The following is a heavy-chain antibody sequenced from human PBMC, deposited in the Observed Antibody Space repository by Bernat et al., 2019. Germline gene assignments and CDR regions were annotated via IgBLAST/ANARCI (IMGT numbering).Heavy chain of an antibody. CDR1: GFTFSNYG. V-gene: IGHV3-30*02. CDR2: IRYDGSNK. J-gene: IGHJ4*02. CDR3: AKRVVDYVPYY. Sequence: QVQLVESGGGVVQPGGSLRLSCAASGFTFSNYGMHWVRQAPGEGLEWVAFIRYDGSNKDYADSVKGRFTISRDNSKNTLYLQMNSLRAEDTAVYYCAKRVVDYVPYYWGQGTLVTVSS. D-gene: IGHD4-17*01.